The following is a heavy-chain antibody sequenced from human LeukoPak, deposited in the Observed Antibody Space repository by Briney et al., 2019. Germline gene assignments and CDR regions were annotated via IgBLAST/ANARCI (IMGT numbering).Heavy chain of an antibody. D-gene: IGHD2-8*01. Sequence: SETLSLTCTVPGGSISSSSYYWGWIRQPPGKGLEWIGSIYYSGSTFYTPSLKSRVTISVDTSKNQFSLKLSSVTAADTAVYYCARFREHLRRMRGHVKYYFDYWGQGTLVTVSS. CDR1: GGSISSSSYY. J-gene: IGHJ4*02. V-gene: IGHV4-39*01. CDR3: ARFREHLRRMRGHVKYYFDY. CDR2: IYYSGST.